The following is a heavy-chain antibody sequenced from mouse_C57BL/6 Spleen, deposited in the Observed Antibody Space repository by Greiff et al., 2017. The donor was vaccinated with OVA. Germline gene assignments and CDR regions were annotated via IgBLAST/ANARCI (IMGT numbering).Heavy chain of an antibody. CDR1: GYTFTSYW. Sequence: QVQLQQSGTELVKPGASVKLSCKASGYTFTSYWMHWVKQRPGQGLEWIGNINPSNGGTNYNEKFKSKATLTVDKSSSTADMQLSSLTSEDTAVYYGARYTRLDWYFDVWGTGTTVTVSS. D-gene: IGHD3-2*02. V-gene: IGHV1-53*01. J-gene: IGHJ1*03. CDR2: INPSNGGT. CDR3: ARYTRLDWYFDV.